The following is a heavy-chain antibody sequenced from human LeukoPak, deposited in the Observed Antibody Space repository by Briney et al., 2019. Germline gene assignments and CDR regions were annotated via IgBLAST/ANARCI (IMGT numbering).Heavy chain of an antibody. CDR2: IEQDGSEK. V-gene: IGHV3-7*01. CDR3: ARDYATFYTYYYYYGMDV. J-gene: IGHJ6*02. D-gene: IGHD3-16*01. Sequence: GGSLRLSCAASGFTFSSYWMSWVRQAPGKGPEWVANIEQDGSEKYYVDSVKGRFTISRDNAKNSLYLQMNSLRAEDTAVYYCARDYATFYTYYYYYGMDVWGQGTTVTVSS. CDR1: GFTFSSYW.